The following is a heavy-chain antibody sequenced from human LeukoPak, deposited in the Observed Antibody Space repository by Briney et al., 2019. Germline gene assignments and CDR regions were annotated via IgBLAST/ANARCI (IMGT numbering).Heavy chain of an antibody. CDR2: ISDDGRIK. D-gene: IGHD3-9*01. J-gene: IGHJ5*02. V-gene: IGHV3-30*03. CDR3: ARAAAETGSFRDNWFDP. CDR1: GFTFSSYW. Sequence: GGSLRLSCAASGFTFSSYWMSWVRQAPGKGLEWVAVISDDGRIKIYGDSVKGRLTISRDNSKNTLYLQMNSLRGEDTAVYYCARAAAETGSFRDNWFDPWGQGTLVTVSS.